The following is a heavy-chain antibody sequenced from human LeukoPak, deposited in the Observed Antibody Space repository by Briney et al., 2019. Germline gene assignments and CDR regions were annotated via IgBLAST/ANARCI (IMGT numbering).Heavy chain of an antibody. CDR3: ASDFSIAAAGNDAFDI. D-gene: IGHD6-13*01. Sequence: ASVKVSCKTSGYTFTRYGISWVRQAPGQGLEWMGWTSAYNGHTTYAQKVQGRVTMTTDTSTSTAYMELRSLRSDDTAAYYCASDFSIAAAGNDAFDIWGQGTMVTVSS. CDR1: GYTFTRYG. CDR2: TSAYNGHT. J-gene: IGHJ3*02. V-gene: IGHV1-18*01.